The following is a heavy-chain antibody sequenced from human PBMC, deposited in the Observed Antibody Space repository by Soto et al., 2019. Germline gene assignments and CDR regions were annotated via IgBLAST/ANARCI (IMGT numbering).Heavy chain of an antibody. CDR3: VSSRTAIYGDALDI. CDR2: IYDSGDA. J-gene: IGHJ3*02. D-gene: IGHD2-21*02. V-gene: IGHV4-59*03. CDR1: GGSISSYF. Sequence: SETLSVTCSVSGGSISSYFRNWIRQAPGKGLEWIGCIYDSGDANYNPSLKSRVTISLDTSKNQFSLKLSSVTAADTAVYYCVSSRTAIYGDALDIWAQGTMVTVSS.